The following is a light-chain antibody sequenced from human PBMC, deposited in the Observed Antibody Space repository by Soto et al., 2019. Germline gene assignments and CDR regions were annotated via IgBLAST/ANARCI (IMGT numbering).Light chain of an antibody. CDR3: QQSYSTPWT. J-gene: IGKJ1*01. CDR2: AAS. V-gene: IGKV1-39*01. CDR1: QSISSY. Sequence: DIQMTQSPSSLSASVGDRVTITCRASQSISSYLNWYQQKPGKAPKLLIYAASSLQSGVPSRLSGSGSGTDFTLTISSLQPEDFATYYCQQSYSTPWTVGQGTKVESK.